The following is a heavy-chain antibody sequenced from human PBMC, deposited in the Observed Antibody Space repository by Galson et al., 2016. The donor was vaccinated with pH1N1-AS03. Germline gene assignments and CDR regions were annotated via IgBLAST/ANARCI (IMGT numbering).Heavy chain of an antibody. V-gene: IGHV3-20*04. CDR2: INWLGGST. D-gene: IGHD3-22*01. CDR3: ARDFYDSSGYFKAPFDY. J-gene: IGHJ4*02. CDR1: GFSFEDYG. Sequence: SLRLSCAASGFSFEDYGMSWVRQAPGKGLEWVSGINWLGGSTGYADSLEGRFTISRDNAKKSLYLQMKRLRVEDTAFYYFARDFYDSSGYFKAPFDYWGQGALVTVSS.